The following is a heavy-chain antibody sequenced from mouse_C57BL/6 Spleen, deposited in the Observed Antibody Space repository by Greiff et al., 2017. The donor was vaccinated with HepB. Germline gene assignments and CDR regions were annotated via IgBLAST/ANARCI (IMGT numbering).Heavy chain of an antibody. CDR1: GFTFSSYA. CDR3: ARGGYYSNYGVFAY. D-gene: IGHD2-5*01. CDR2: ISDGGSYT. Sequence: EVKLMESGGGLVKPGGSLKLSCAASGFTFSSYAMSWVRQTPEKRLEWVATISDGGSYTYYPDNVKGRFTISRDNAKNNLYLQMSHLKSEDTAMYYCARGGYYSNYGVFAYWGQGTLVTVSA. V-gene: IGHV5-4*03. J-gene: IGHJ3*01.